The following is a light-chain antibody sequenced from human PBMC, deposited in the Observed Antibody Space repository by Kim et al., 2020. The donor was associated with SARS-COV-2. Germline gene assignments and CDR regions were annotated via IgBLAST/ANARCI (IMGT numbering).Light chain of an antibody. Sequence: PGESATLSWRASQSVSTYLAWYQQKPGQAPRLLIYDASNRATGIPDRFSGSGSGTDFTLTISSLESEDFAVYFCQQRSNWPPALTFGGGTKVDIK. CDR2: DAS. CDR3: QQRSNWPPALT. CDR1: QSVSTY. J-gene: IGKJ4*01. V-gene: IGKV3-11*01.